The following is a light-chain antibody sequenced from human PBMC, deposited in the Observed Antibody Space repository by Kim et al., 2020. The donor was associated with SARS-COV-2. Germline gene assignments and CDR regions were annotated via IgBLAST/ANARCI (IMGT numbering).Light chain of an antibody. CDR3: QKCDSAPWT. Sequence: DIQMTQSPSSLSASVGDRVTITCRASQDISNYLAWFQLKPGKAPKLLIYAASALQQGVPSRFSGSGSGTDFTLTVTSLQPEDVANYYCQKCDSAPWTFGQRTKVGIK. CDR2: AAS. CDR1: QDISNY. V-gene: IGKV1-27*01. J-gene: IGKJ1*01.